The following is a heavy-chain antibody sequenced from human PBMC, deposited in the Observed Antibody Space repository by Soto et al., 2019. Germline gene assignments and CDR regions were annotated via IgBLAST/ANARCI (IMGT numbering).Heavy chain of an antibody. Sequence: EVQLVESGGGLVQPGRSLRLSCAASGFTFDDYAMHWVRQAPGKGLEWVSGISWNSGSIGYADSVKGRFTISRDNAKNXQYLHMNSLRAEDTALYYCAKAGIGRQQLVRNWFDPWGQGTLVTVSS. J-gene: IGHJ5*02. CDR1: GFTFDDYA. CDR2: ISWNSGSI. V-gene: IGHV3-9*01. D-gene: IGHD6-13*01. CDR3: AKAGIGRQQLVRNWFDP.